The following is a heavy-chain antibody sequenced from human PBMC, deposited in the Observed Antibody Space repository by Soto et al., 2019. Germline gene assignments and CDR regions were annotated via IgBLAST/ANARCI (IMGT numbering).Heavy chain of an antibody. CDR2: IIPIFDIA. CDR3: ARYDDILTGCGGRFLCGMDV. Sequence: SVKVSGKASGGTFSGYTISWVRQAPRQGLEWMGRIIPIFDIANYAQKFQGRVTITADKSASTAYMELSSLRSEDTAVYYCARYDDILTGCGGRFLCGMDVWGQGTTVTVSS. CDR1: GGTFSGYT. V-gene: IGHV1-69*02. D-gene: IGHD3-9*01. J-gene: IGHJ6*02.